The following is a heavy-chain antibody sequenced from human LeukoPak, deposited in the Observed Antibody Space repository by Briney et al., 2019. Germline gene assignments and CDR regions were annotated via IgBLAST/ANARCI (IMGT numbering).Heavy chain of an antibody. CDR3: ARGRLVGYYYGMDV. Sequence: GASVKVSCKASRYTFSGYYMHWVRQAPRQEPEWMGWINPNSGGTNFAQKFHDRVTLTRDTSISTAYMELSRLRSDDTAVYYCARGRLVGYYYGMDVWGQGTTVTVSS. CDR1: RYTFSGYY. V-gene: IGHV1-2*02. D-gene: IGHD6-6*01. CDR2: INPNSGGT. J-gene: IGHJ6*02.